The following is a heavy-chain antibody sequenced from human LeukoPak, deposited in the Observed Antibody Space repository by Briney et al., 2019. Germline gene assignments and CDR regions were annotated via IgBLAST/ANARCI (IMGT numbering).Heavy chain of an antibody. Sequence: GGSLRLSCAVSGFTFSSYAMSWVRQAPGKGLEWVSVISSSGGSTYYSDSVNGRFTISRDNSKNTLYLQMNSLRAEDTAAYYCARATFWSGYQRDSWYMDIWGKGTTVTVSS. D-gene: IGHD3-3*01. J-gene: IGHJ6*03. V-gene: IGHV3-23*01. CDR1: GFTFSSYA. CDR2: ISSSGGST. CDR3: ARATFWSGYQRDSWYMDI.